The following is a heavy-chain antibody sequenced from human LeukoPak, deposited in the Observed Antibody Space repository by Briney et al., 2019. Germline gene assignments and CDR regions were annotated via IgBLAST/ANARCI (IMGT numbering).Heavy chain of an antibody. J-gene: IGHJ6*03. CDR2: IWYDGSNK. CDR1: GFTFSSSG. V-gene: IGHV3-33*01. D-gene: IGHD3-16*01. Sequence: GGSLRLSCAASGFTFSSSGMHWVRQAPGKGLEWVAVIWYDGSNKYYADSVKGRFTISRDNSKNTLYLQMNSLRAEDTAGYYCARDSGGYYYYMDVWGKGTTVTVSS. CDR3: ARDSGGYYYYMDV.